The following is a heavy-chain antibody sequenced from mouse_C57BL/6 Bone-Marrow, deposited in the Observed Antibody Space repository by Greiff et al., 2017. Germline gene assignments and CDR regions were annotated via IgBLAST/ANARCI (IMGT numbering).Heavy chain of an antibody. V-gene: IGHV1-81*01. J-gene: IGHJ2*01. CDR1: GYTFTSYG. D-gene: IGHD2-3*01. CDR3: ARRDGYYVDFDY. CDR2: IYPRSGTT. Sequence: QVQLQQSGAELARPGASVKLSCKASGYTFTSYGISWVKQRTGPGLEWIGEIYPRSGTTYYNEKFKGKATLTADKSSSTAYMELRSLTSEDSAVYFCARRDGYYVDFDYWGQGTTLTVSS.